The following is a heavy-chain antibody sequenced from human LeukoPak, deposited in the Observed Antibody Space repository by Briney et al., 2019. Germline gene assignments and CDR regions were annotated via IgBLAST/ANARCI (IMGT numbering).Heavy chain of an antibody. V-gene: IGHV4-34*01. CDR1: GGSFSGYY. CDR2: INYSETT. CDR3: ARKTGYYFHPCDS. D-gene: IGHD3-22*01. Sequence: PSETLSLTCAVYGGSFSGYYWTWIRQPPGKGLEWIGEINYSETTNYNPSLKGRVTISIDTSKNQFSLNLTSVTAADTAVYYCARKTGYYFHPCDSWGQGTLVTVSS. J-gene: IGHJ4*02.